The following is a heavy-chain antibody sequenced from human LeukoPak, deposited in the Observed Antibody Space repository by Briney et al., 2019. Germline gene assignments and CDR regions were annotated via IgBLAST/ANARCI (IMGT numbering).Heavy chain of an antibody. D-gene: IGHD2-2*01. Sequence: KPSETLPLTCAVYGGSFSGYYWSWIRQPPGKGLEWIGEINHSGSANYNPSLKSRVTISVDTSKNQFSLKLSSVTAADTAVYYCARLVQRRFQYYYYGMDVWGQGTTVTVSS. J-gene: IGHJ6*02. CDR3: ARLVQRRFQYYYYGMDV. CDR1: GGSFSGYY. V-gene: IGHV4-34*01. CDR2: INHSGSA.